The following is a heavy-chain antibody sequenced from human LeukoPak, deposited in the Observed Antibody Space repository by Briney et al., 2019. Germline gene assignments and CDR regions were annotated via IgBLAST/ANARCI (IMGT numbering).Heavy chain of an antibody. V-gene: IGHV7-4-1*02. Sequence: ASVKVSCKASGYTFTSYAMDWVRQAPGQGLEWMGWINTNTGNPTYAQGFTGRFVFSLDTSVSTAYLQISSLKAEDTAVYYCARDPLASYYYGMDVWGQGTTVTVSS. CDR2: INTNTGNP. J-gene: IGHJ6*02. CDR3: ARDPLASYYYGMDV. CDR1: GYTFTSYA.